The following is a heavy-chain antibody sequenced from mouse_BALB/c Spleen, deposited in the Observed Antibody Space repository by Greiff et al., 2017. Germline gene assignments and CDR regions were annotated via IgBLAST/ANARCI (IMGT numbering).Heavy chain of an antibody. CDR1: GFTFTDYE. Sequence: QVQLKESGAELVRPGASVTLSCKASGFTFTDYEMHWVQQTPVHGLEWIGAIDPETGGTAYNQKFKGKATLTADKSSSTAYMELRSLTSEDSAVYYCTRGGYGKNFDVWGAGTTVTVSS. CDR3: TRGGYGKNFDV. CDR2: IDPETGGT. D-gene: IGHD1-1*01. V-gene: IGHV1-15*01. J-gene: IGHJ1*01.